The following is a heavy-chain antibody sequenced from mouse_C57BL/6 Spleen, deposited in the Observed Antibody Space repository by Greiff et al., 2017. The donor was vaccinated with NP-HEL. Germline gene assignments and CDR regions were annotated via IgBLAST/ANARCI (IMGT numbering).Heavy chain of an antibody. CDR3: AIYYGSSYDAMDY. D-gene: IGHD1-1*01. Sequence: QVQLQQPGAELVRPGSSVKLSCKASGYTFTSYWMDWVKQRPGQGLEWIGNIYPSDSETHYNQKFKDKATLTVDKSSSTAYMQLSSLTSEDSAVYYCAIYYGSSYDAMDYWGQGTSVTVSS. V-gene: IGHV1-61*01. J-gene: IGHJ4*01. CDR2: IYPSDSET. CDR1: GYTFTSYW.